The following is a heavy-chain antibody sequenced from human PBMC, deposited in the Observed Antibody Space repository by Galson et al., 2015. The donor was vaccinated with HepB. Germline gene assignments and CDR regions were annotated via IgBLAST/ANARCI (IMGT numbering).Heavy chain of an antibody. D-gene: IGHD1-26*01. CDR3: AKDRGSIVGATTLDY. J-gene: IGHJ4*02. V-gene: IGHV3-23*01. CDR2: ISGSGGST. Sequence: SLRLSCAASGFTFSSYAMSWVRQAPGKGLEWVSAISGSGGSTYYADSVKGRFTISRDNSKNTLYLQMNSLRAEDTAVYYCAKDRGSIVGATTLDYWGQGTLVTVSS. CDR1: GFTFSSYA.